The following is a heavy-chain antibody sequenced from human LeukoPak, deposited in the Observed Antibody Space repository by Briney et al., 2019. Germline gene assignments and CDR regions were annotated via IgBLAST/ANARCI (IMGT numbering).Heavy chain of an antibody. J-gene: IGHJ5*02. CDR1: GYTFTGYY. CDR2: INPNSGGT. V-gene: IGHV1-2*02. D-gene: IGHD2-15*01. CDR3: ARPYCSGGSCYTWFDP. Sequence: GASVKVSCKASGYTFTGYYMHWVRQAPGQGLEWMGWINPNSGGTNYAQKFQGRVTVTRDTSISTAYMELSRLRSDDTAVYYCARPYCSGGSCYTWFDPWGQGTLVTVSS.